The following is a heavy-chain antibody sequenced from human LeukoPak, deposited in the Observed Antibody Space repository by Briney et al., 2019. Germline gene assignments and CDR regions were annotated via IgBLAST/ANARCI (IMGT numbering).Heavy chain of an antibody. D-gene: IGHD5-24*01. CDR1: GASFISHY. CDR3: AQEMATITWDY. CDR2: ISSSGST. V-gene: IGHV4-59*11. Sequence: SETLSLTCTVSGASFISHYWCWIRQPPGKGLEWIGYISSSGSTNYNPSLKSRLTISVDTSKNQFSLKLSSVTAADTAVYYCAQEMATITWDYWGQGTLVTVSS. J-gene: IGHJ4*02.